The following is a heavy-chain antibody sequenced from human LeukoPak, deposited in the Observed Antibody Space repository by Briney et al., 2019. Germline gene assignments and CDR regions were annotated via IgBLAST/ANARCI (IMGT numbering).Heavy chain of an antibody. V-gene: IGHV3-53*01. J-gene: IGHJ4*02. Sequence: GGSLRLSCAASGFTVSSNYMSWVRQAPGKGLEWVSVIYSGGSTYYADSVKGRFTISRDNSKNTLYLQMNSLRAEDTAVYYCARDSSGWYYFDYWGQGTLVTVS. CDR1: GFTVSSNY. D-gene: IGHD6-19*01. CDR3: ARDSSGWYYFDY. CDR2: IYSGGST.